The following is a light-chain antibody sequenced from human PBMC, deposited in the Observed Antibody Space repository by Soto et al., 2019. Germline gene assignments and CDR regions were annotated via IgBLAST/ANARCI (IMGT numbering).Light chain of an antibody. Sequence: ALAQPASVSGSPGQSITISCTGASGYVGTYSLVSWYQQHPGKAPKVVIYEGHKRPSGVPDRFSGSTSGITASLTISGLQTEDEADYYCISYTDRQSYLFGTGTKVTVL. J-gene: IGLJ1*01. V-gene: IGLV2-14*02. CDR2: EGH. CDR3: ISYTDRQSYL. CDR1: SGYVGTYSL.